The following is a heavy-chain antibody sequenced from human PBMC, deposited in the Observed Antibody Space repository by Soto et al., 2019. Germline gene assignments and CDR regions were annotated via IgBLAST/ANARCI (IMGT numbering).Heavy chain of an antibody. CDR1: GGPISSSSYY. V-gene: IGHV4-39*01. CDR3: ARQLRWELLSYYYYGMDV. D-gene: IGHD1-26*01. Sequence: SETLSLTCTVSGGPISSSSYYWGWIRQPPGKGLEWIGSIYYSGSTYYNPSLKSRVTISVDTSKNQFSLKLSSVTAADTAVYYCARQLRWELLSYYYYGMDVWGQGTTVTVSS. J-gene: IGHJ6*02. CDR2: IYYSGST.